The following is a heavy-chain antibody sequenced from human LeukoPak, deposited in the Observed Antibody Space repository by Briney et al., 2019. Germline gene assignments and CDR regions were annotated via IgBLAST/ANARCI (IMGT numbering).Heavy chain of an antibody. CDR3: AKEQEGTAIGGVFDY. D-gene: IGHD2-21*02. CDR1: GYSFTSFS. CDR2: ISAASGST. V-gene: IGHV1-18*01. J-gene: IGHJ4*02. Sequence: GASVKVSCMASGYSFTSFSLSWVRQAPGQGPEWMGWISAASGSTNYAQKFQDRVTMTTDTSTTTVYMELRSLRSDDTAVYYCAKEQEGTAIGGVFDYWGQGTVVTVSS.